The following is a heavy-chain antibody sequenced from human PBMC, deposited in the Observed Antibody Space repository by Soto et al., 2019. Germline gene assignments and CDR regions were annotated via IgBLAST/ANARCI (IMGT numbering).Heavy chain of an antibody. Sequence: QVQLVESGGGVVQSGRSLRLSCAASGFTFSSYGIQWVRQAPGKGLEWVALISDDGSNKYYADSVKGRFTTSRDNSKNTLYLQMNSLRPEDTAVYYCAKERYGQLWLEDYGLHVWGQGTTVTVSS. CDR3: AKERYGQLWLEDYGLHV. D-gene: IGHD3-10*01. CDR2: ISDDGSNK. CDR1: GFTFSSYG. J-gene: IGHJ6*02. V-gene: IGHV3-30*18.